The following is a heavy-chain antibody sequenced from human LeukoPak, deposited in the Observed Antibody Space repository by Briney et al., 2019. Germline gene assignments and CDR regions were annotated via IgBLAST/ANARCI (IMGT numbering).Heavy chain of an antibody. J-gene: IGHJ6*02. D-gene: IGHD3-22*01. CDR2: INHSGST. CDR3: ARGYGYYYDSSGYRRSAYYYYGMGV. V-gene: IGHV4-34*01. CDR1: GGSFSGYY. Sequence: SETLSLTCAVYGGSFSGYYWSWIRQPPGKGLEWIGEINHSGSTNYNPSLKSRVTISVDTSKNQFSLKLSSVTAADTAVYYCARGYGYYYDSSGYRRSAYYYYGMGVWGQGTTVTVSS.